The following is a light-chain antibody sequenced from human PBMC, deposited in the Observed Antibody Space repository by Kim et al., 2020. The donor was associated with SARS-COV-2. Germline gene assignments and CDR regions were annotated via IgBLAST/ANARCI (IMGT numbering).Light chain of an antibody. J-gene: IGKJ3*01. CDR3: QKYNSAPPFA. CDR2: GAT. V-gene: IGKV1-27*01. CDR1: QGIGNY. Sequence: SVGDRVNITCRASQGIGNYLAWYQQKPGKVPNLMIYGATTLQSGVPSRFSGSGYGTDFTLTISSLQPEDVATYYCQKYNSAPPFAFGPGTKVDIK.